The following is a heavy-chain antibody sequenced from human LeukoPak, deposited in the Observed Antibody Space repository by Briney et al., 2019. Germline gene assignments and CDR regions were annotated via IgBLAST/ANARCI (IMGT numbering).Heavy chain of an antibody. J-gene: IGHJ5*01. CDR2: VSSNVNKM. V-gene: IGHV3-21*06. Sequence: GGSLRLSCAASGFTFSSHTMNWVRQTPGKGLEWVACVSSNVNKMYYAESVRGRFTVSRDNAGNSLSLQMDSLRAEDTAVYYCTRELLSLHQGLDSWGQGTLVTVSS. CDR1: GFTFSSHT. D-gene: IGHD2/OR15-2a*01. CDR3: TRELLSLHQGLDS.